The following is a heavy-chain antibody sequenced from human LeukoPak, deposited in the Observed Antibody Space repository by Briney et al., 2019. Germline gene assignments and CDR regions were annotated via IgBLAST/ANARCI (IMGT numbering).Heavy chain of an antibody. D-gene: IGHD6-13*01. V-gene: IGHV3-30*18. J-gene: IGHJ4*02. CDR2: ISYDGSKK. CDR1: GFTFSYFG. Sequence: GGSLRLSCAASGFTFSYFGMHWVRQAPGKGLEWVAVISYDGSKKYYAESVKGRFTISRDNSKSTLYLQMSRLRADDKALYYCVKDRSGAAAGIRLDSWGQGTLVTVSS. CDR3: VKDRSGAAAGIRLDS.